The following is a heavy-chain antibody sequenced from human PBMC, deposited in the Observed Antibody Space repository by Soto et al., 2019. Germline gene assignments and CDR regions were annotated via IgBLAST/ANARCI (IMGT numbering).Heavy chain of an antibody. V-gene: IGHV4-4*02. D-gene: IGHD3-10*01. CDR1: GVSLTSGNW. CDR2: IFHDGTA. Sequence: SETLSLTCAVSGVSLTSGNWWTWVRQSPQRGLEYIGEIFHDGTANYYPSFERRVAMSADTSRNQFSLKLTSVTAADTAVYFCARLVYDTRLNYMYFDFWGPGTLVTVSS. J-gene: IGHJ4*02. CDR3: ARLVYDTRLNYMYFDF.